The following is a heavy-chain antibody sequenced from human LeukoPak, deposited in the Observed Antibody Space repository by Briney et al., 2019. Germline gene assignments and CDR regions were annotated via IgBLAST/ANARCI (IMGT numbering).Heavy chain of an antibody. Sequence: PGRSLRLSCAASGFTFSSYAMHWVRQAPGKGLEWVAVISYDGSNKYYADSVKGRFTISRDNSKNTLYLQMNSLRAEDTAVYYCARDDGTSRDGYNSYFDYWGQGTLVTVSS. CDR1: GFTFSSYA. J-gene: IGHJ4*02. V-gene: IGHV3-30-3*01. CDR2: ISYDGSNK. CDR3: ARDDGTSRDGYNSYFDY. D-gene: IGHD5-24*01.